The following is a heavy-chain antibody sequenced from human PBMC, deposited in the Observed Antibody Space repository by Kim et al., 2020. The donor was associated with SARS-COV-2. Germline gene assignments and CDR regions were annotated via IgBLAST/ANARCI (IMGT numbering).Heavy chain of an antibody. D-gene: IGHD2-15*01. J-gene: IGHJ3*02. CDR1: GFTFSSYD. CDR2: IGTAGDT. V-gene: IGHV3-13*01. CDR3: ARRYCNCVAFVI. Sequence: GGSLRLSCAASGFTFSSYDMHWVRQAPGKGLEWVSSIGTAGDTYYSGSVKGRFTISRENAKNSLYLQMNSLRAEDTAVYYCARRYCNCVAFVIWGQGTMVTVSS.